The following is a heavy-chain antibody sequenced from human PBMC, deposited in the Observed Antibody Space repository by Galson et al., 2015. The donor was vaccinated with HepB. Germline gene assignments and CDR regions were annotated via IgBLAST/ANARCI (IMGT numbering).Heavy chain of an antibody. J-gene: IGHJ4*02. CDR3: AKRESSGWSCSDY. CDR1: GFTFSNYA. CDR2: ITGSGGST. Sequence: SLRLSCAASGFTFSNYAMSWVRQAPGKGLEWVSAITGSGGSTYYADSVKGRFTISRDNSRNTLFLQTNSLRAEDTAVYYCAKRESSGWSCSDYWGQGSLVAVSS. V-gene: IGHV3-23*01. D-gene: IGHD6-19*01.